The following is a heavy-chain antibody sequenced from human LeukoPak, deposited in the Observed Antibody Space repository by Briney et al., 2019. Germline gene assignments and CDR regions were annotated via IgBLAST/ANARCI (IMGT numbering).Heavy chain of an antibody. V-gene: IGHV4-38-2*02. CDR3: ARSTYSGSYFFDY. CDR2: INHSGST. Sequence: SETLSLTCTVSGYSISSGYYWGWIRQPPGKGLEWIGEINHSGSTNYNPSLKSRVTISVDTSKNQFSLKLSSVTAADTALYYCARSTYSGSYFFDYWGQGTLVTVSS. J-gene: IGHJ4*02. D-gene: IGHD1-26*01. CDR1: GYSISSGYY.